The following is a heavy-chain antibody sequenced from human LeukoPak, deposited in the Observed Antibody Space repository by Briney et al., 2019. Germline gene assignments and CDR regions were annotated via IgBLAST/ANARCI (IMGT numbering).Heavy chain of an antibody. CDR3: AKFSAVYYYYYMDV. V-gene: IGHV3-23*01. Sequence: QPGGSLRLSCAASGFTFSSFAMSWVRQAPGKGLEWVSAISGSGGSTYYADSVKGRFTISRDNSKNTLYLQMNSLRAEDTAVYYCAKFSAVYYYYYMDVWGKGTTVTVSS. CDR2: ISGSGGST. D-gene: IGHD3-10*01. CDR1: GFTFSSFA. J-gene: IGHJ6*03.